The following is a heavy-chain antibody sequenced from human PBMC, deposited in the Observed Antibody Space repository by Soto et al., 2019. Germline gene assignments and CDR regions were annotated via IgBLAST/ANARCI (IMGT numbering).Heavy chain of an antibody. J-gene: IGHJ3*01. CDR3: ARGVDVGASWPHAFDL. V-gene: IGHV1-18*01. CDR1: GYTFTNYG. CDR2: INVHNVKT. Sequence: QFQLVQSGGEVKRPGASVRVSCKASGYTFTNYGVTWMRQAPGQGLEWMGLINVHNVKTIYAQKFHGRVTMTRDTPTRTAYLDLRGLRHDDTATYYCARGVDVGASWPHAFDLWVQGTMVTVSA. D-gene: IGHD5-12*01.